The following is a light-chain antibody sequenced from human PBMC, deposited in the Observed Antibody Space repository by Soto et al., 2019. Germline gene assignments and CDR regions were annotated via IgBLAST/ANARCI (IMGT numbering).Light chain of an antibody. CDR1: QSVSVNS. CDR3: QQDGVSPFT. J-gene: IGKJ3*01. CDR2: ATS. Sequence: EIVLTQSPGTLSLSPGERATLSCRASQSVSVNSLAWYQQKGGQAPRLLIYATSTRATGVPDRFSGTGSGTDFALTISSQETEDSAVYYCQQDGVSPFTFGRGTKVDIK. V-gene: IGKV3-20*01.